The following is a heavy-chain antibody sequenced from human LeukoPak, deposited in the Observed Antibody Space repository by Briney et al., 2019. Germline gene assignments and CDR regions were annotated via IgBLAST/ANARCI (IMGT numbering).Heavy chain of an antibody. CDR3: ASSDSSSREVIDY. Sequence: GGSLRLSCAASGFTVSSNYMSWVRQAPGKGLEWVSVIYSGGSTYYADSVKGRFTISRDNSKNTLYLQMNSLRAEDTAVYYCASSDSSSREVIDYWGQGTLVTVSS. CDR2: IYSGGST. D-gene: IGHD6-13*01. CDR1: GFTVSSNY. J-gene: IGHJ4*02. V-gene: IGHV3-53*01.